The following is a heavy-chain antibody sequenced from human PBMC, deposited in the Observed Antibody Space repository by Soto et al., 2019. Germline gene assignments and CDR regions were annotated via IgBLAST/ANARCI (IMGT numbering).Heavy chain of an antibody. CDR1: GYSFTSYW. Sequence: GESLKISCKGSGYSFTSYWIGWVRQMPGKGLEWMGIIYPGDSDTRYSPSFQGQVTISADKSISTAYLQWSSLKASDTAMYYCARSEYYYDNLTRFYYWGRGTLVTGSS. V-gene: IGHV5-51*01. J-gene: IGHJ4*02. D-gene: IGHD3-22*01. CDR2: IYPGDSDT. CDR3: ARSEYYYDNLTRFYY.